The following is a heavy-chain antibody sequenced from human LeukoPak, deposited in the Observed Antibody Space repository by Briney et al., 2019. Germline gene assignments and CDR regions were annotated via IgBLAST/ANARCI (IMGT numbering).Heavy chain of an antibody. CDR1: GGSFSGYY. D-gene: IGHD3-10*01. V-gene: IGHV4-59*08. CDR2: IYYSGST. Sequence: PSETLSLTCAVYGGSFSGYYWSWIRQPPGKGLEWIGYIYYSGSTNYNPSLKSRVTISVDTSKNQFSLKLSSVTAADTAVYYCARHSSYYYGSGSYYNSHYYYYGMDVWGQGTTVTVSS. CDR3: ARHSSYYYGSGSYYNSHYYYYGMDV. J-gene: IGHJ6*02.